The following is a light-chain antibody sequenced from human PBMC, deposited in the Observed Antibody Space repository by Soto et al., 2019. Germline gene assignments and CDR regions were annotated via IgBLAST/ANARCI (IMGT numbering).Light chain of an antibody. CDR3: QQYNNWPRV. V-gene: IGKV3-15*01. CDR2: GAS. CDR1: QSVSSN. J-gene: IGKJ3*01. Sequence: EIVMTQSPATLSVSPGERATLSCRASQSVSSNLAWYQQKPGQAPRLLIYGASTRATGIPARFSGSGSGTEFTLTISSLQSVDFAVYYCQQYNNWPRVFGPGTKVDIK.